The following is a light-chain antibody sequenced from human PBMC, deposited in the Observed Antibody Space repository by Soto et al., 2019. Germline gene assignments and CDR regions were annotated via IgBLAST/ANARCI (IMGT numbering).Light chain of an antibody. CDR2: KVS. CDR3: MQGTHWPPWT. CDR1: QSLVYSDGNTF. Sequence: DVVMTQSPLSLPVTLGQPASISCRSSQSLVYSDGNTFLSWFQQRPGQSPRRLIYKVSNRDSGVPDRFSGSGSGTGFTLKISRVEAEDVGVYYCMQGTHWPPWTFGQGTKVEIK. J-gene: IGKJ1*01. V-gene: IGKV2-30*01.